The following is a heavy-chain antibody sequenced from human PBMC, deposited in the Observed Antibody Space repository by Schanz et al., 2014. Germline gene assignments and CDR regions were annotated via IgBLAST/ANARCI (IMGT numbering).Heavy chain of an antibody. CDR1: GDSISSGGYY. V-gene: IGHV4-31*03. Sequence: QVQLQESGPGLVKPSQTLSLTCTVSGDSISSGGYYWSWIRQHPGKGLEWIGFISYSGSTYYNPSLKSRVTISVDTSKNQFSLNLSSATAADTAVYYCARDLGHGDLPGDIWGQGTMVTGSS. CDR2: ISYSGST. D-gene: IGHD4-17*01. J-gene: IGHJ3*02. CDR3: ARDLGHGDLPGDI.